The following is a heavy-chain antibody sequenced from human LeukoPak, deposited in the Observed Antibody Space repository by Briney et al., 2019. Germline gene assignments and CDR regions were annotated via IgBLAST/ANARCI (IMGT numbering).Heavy chain of an antibody. J-gene: IGHJ5*02. CDR2: ISSSSSYI. V-gene: IGHV3-21*01. D-gene: IGHD3-10*01. CDR3: AGHYYGSGSYYPIP. CDR1: GFTFSSYS. Sequence: PGGSLRLSCAASGFTFSSYSMNWVRQAPGKGLEWVSSISSSSSYIYYVDSVKGRFTISRDNAKNSLYLQMNSLRAEDTAVYYCAGHYYGSGSYYPIPWGQGTLVTVSS.